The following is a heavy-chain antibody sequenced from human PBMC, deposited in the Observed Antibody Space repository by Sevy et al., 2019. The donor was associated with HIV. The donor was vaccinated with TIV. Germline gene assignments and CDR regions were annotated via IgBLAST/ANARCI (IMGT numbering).Heavy chain of an antibody. J-gene: IGHJ4*02. Sequence: ASVKVSCEASGYTSSTYGINWVRQAPGQGLEWMGWINTFTGDTNYLQKLQDRVTMTKDTSTSTVYMELRSLRSDDTAVYYCARGYCSGGRCYPGGYWGQGTLVTVSS. CDR1: GYTSSTYG. CDR2: INTFTGDT. V-gene: IGHV1-18*01. D-gene: IGHD2-15*01. CDR3: ARGYCSGGRCYPGGY.